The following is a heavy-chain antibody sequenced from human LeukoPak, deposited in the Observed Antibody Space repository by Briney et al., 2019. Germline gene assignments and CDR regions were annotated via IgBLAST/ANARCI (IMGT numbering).Heavy chain of an antibody. V-gene: IGHV4-59*10. J-gene: IGHJ3*02. CDR3: ARGRFLEWSLDAFDI. D-gene: IGHD3-3*01. CDR2: IYTSGST. CDR1: GGSFSGYY. Sequence: SETLSLTCAVYGGSFSGYYWSWIRQPAGKGLEWIGRIYTSGSTNYNPSLKSRVTMSVDTSKNQFSLKLSSVTAADTAVYYCARGRFLEWSLDAFDIWGQGTMVTVSS.